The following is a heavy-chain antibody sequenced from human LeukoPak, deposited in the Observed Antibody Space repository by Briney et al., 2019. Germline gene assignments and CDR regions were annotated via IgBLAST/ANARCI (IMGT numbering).Heavy chain of an antibody. CDR1: GYTFTGYY. Sequence: ASVKVSCKASGYTFTGYYMHWVRQAPGQGLEWMGWTNPNSGDTNYAQKFQGRVTMTRDTSISTAYMELSRLRSDDTAVYYCARVSHIVGATKGSFDYWGQGTLVTVSS. CDR3: ARVSHIVGATKGSFDY. D-gene: IGHD1-26*01. V-gene: IGHV1-2*02. J-gene: IGHJ4*02. CDR2: TNPNSGDT.